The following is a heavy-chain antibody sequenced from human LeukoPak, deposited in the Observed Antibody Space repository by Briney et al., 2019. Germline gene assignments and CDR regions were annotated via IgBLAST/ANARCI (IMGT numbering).Heavy chain of an antibody. CDR1: GGSFSGYY. CDR2: INHSGST. V-gene: IGHV4-34*01. D-gene: IGHD3-22*01. Sequence: PSETLSLTCAVYGGSFSGYYWSWIRQPPGKGLEWIGEINHSGSTNYNPSLKSRVTISVDTSKNQFSLKLRSVTPADTAVYYCARLALSGPHRYYYDSSGYYPGAFDIWGQGTMVTVSS. J-gene: IGHJ3*02. CDR3: ARLALSGPHRYYYDSSGYYPGAFDI.